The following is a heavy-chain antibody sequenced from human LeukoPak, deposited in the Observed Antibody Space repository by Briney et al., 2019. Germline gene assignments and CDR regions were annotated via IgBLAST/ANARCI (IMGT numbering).Heavy chain of an antibody. D-gene: IGHD2-8*01. J-gene: IGHJ6*02. CDR2: IYYSGST. V-gene: IGHV4-39*01. Sequence: SETLSLTCTVSGGSISSSSYYWGWIRQPPGKGLEWIGSIYYSGSTNYNPSLKSRVTISVDTSKNQFSLKLSSVTAADTAVYYCARRNGYCTNGVCYRNGMDVWGQGTTVTVSS. CDR1: GGSISSSSYY. CDR3: ARRNGYCTNGVCYRNGMDV.